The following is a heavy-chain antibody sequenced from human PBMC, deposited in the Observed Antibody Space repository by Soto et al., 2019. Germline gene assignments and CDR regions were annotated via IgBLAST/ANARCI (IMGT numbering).Heavy chain of an antibody. CDR2: IYYSGST. J-gene: IGHJ5*02. CDR3: ASSIFVVVHNWFDP. Sequence: QLQLQESGPGLVKPSETLSLTCTVSGGSISSSSYYWGWIRQPPGKGLEWIGSIYYSGSTYYNPSLKSRVTISVDTSKNQFSLKLSSVTAADTAVYYCASSIFVVVHNWFDPWGQGTLVTVSS. V-gene: IGHV4-39*01. CDR1: GGSISSSSYY. D-gene: IGHD3-3*01.